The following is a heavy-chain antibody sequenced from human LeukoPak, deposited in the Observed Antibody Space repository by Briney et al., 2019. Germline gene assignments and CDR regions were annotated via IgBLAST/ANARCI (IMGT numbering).Heavy chain of an antibody. CDR2: IYSSGST. CDR3: AREKAVAGNAFDI. D-gene: IGHD6-19*01. V-gene: IGHV4-4*07. J-gene: IGHJ3*02. Sequence: SETLSLTCTVSGGSISSYYWSWIRQPAGKGLEWIGRIYSSGSTKYNPPLKSRVTMSVDTSKNEFSLKLSSVTAADTAVYYCAREKAVAGNAFDIWGQGTMVTVSS. CDR1: GGSISSYY.